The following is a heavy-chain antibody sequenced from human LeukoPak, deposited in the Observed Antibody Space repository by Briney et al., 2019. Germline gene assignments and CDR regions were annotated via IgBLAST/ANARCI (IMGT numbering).Heavy chain of an antibody. CDR3: ARVHPLGYSYGQLRWGYYFDY. J-gene: IGHJ4*02. CDR2: IYCTGNT. Sequence: PSETLSLTCTVSGGSISNSSYYWGWIRQPPGKGLECIGTIYCTGNTNYNPSLKSRVSISVDTSNNHFSLTLSSVTAADTAVYYCARVHPLGYSYGQLRWGYYFDYWGQGTLVTVSS. CDR1: GGSISNSSYY. V-gene: IGHV4-39*07. D-gene: IGHD5-18*01.